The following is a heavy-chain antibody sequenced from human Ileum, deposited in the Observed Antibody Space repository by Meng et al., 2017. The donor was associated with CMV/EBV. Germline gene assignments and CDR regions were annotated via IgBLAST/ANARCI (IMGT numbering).Heavy chain of an antibody. CDR2: ISRDGSTT. J-gene: IGHJ4*02. V-gene: IGHV3-74*01. Sequence: SGVSVSSFWLYWVRQAPGKGLVWVARISRDGSTTNYADSVKGRFTISRDNAKSTLYLQMNSLRAEDTALYYCAGFVPYRCRGFSCNDYWGQGTLVTVSS. CDR1: GVSVSSFW. D-gene: IGHD2-15*01. CDR3: AGFVPYRCRGFSCNDY.